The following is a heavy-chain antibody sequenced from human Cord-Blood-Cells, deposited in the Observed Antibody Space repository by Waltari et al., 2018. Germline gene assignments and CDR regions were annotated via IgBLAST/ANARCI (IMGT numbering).Heavy chain of an antibody. CDR3: ARHLGYCSSTSCYKGVDY. V-gene: IGHV1-2*02. CDR1: GYTFTGYY. D-gene: IGHD2-2*02. Sequence: QVQLVQSGAEVKKPGASVKVSCKASGYTFTGYYMPWLRQDPGQGLEWMGWINPNSGGTNYAQKFQGRVTMTRDTSISTAYMELSRLRSDDTAVYYCARHLGYCSSTSCYKGVDYWGQGTLVTVSS. J-gene: IGHJ4*02. CDR2: INPNSGGT.